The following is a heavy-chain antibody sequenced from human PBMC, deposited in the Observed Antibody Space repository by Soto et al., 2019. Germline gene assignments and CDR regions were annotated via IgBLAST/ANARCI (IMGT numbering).Heavy chain of an antibody. CDR1: GFTFSNYA. CDR3: ARDRVYYYDNSGYYNFDY. Sequence: QVHLVESGGGVVQPGRSLRVSCAASGFTFSNYAMHWVRQAPGKGLEWLAVVSYDGSKQFYADSVEGRFTISRDSSKSTLYLHMDNLRDEDTAVYYCARDRVYYYDNSGYYNFDYWGQGTLVTVSS. D-gene: IGHD3-22*01. J-gene: IGHJ4*02. V-gene: IGHV3-30-3*01. CDR2: VSYDGSKQ.